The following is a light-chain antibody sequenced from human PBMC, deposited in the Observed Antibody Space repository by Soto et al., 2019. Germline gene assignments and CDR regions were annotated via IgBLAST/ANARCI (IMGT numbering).Light chain of an antibody. CDR1: TSDIGAYDY. CDR2: EVT. V-gene: IGLV2-23*02. CDR3: FSYAGDSVYV. J-gene: IGLJ1*01. Sequence: QSVLAQPASVSGSPGQSITIPCTGTTSDIGAYDYVSWYQQHPGKVPKLVIYEVTKRPSGVSDRFSGSKSGNTASLTISGLQAEDEADYYCFSYAGDSVYVFGTGTKVTVL.